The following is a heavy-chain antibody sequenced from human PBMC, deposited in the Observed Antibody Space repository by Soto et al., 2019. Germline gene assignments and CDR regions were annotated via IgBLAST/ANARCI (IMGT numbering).Heavy chain of an antibody. CDR1: GYTFTSYG. CDR2: ISAYSGNT. Sequence: ASVKVSCKASGYTFTSYGISWVRQAPGQGLEWMGWISAYSGNTNYAQKLQGRVTMTTDTSTSTAYMELRSLRSDDTAVYYCARDAYDYIWGSYRPFDYWGQGTLVTVSS. D-gene: IGHD3-16*02. CDR3: ARDAYDYIWGSYRPFDY. J-gene: IGHJ4*02. V-gene: IGHV1-18*01.